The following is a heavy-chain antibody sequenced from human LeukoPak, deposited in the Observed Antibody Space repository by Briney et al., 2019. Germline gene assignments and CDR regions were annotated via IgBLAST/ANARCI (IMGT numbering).Heavy chain of an antibody. CDR1: GGPISSFY. V-gene: IGHV4-4*07. D-gene: IGHD3/OR15-3a*01. J-gene: IGHJ4*02. CDR2: IYTSGST. CDR3: ARDVSALDYYFDY. Sequence: SETLSLTCTVSGGPISSFYWSWIWQPAPKRLESIVRIYTSGSTNYNPSLKSRVTISVDKSKNQCSLKLSSVTAADTAVYYCARDVSALDYYFDYCGQGTLVTVSS.